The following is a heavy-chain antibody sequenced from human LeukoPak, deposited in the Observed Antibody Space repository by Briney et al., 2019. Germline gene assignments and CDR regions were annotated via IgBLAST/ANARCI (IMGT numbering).Heavy chain of an antibody. J-gene: IGHJ4*02. CDR1: GYIFTGYY. Sequence: ASVKVSCKASGYIFTGYYMHWVRQAPGQGLEWMGWISAYNGNTKYAQKLQGRVTMTTDTSTSTAHMELRSLRTDDTAVYYCTRGPEWFGVNVDYWGQGTLVTVSS. D-gene: IGHD3-10*01. CDR3: TRGPEWFGVNVDY. V-gene: IGHV1-18*04. CDR2: ISAYNGNT.